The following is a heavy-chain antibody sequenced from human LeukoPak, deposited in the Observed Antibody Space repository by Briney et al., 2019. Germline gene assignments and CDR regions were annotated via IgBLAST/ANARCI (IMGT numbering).Heavy chain of an antibody. CDR1: GGSFNGYY. D-gene: IGHD3-16*02. CDR2: INHSGST. V-gene: IGHV4-34*01. Sequence: SETLSLTCAVYGGSFNGYYWSWIRQPPGKGLEWIGEINHSGSTNYNPSLKSRVTISVDTSKNQFSLKLSSVTAADTAVYYCARARIMITFGGVIVYYYFDYWGQGTLVTVSS. CDR3: ARARIMITFGGVIVYYYFDY. J-gene: IGHJ4*02.